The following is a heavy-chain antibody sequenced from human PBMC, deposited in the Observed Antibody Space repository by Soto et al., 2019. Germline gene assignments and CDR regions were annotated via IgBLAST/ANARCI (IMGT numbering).Heavy chain of an antibody. Sequence: SETLSLTCTVSGRSISSSGYYWGWIRQPPGKGLQWIGNIYSSGNTYYNPSLRSRVAISVDPSKNQFSLRLSSVTAADTAVYFCESPREGYYYDTWGQGTLVTVYS. J-gene: IGHJ4*02. V-gene: IGHV4-39*01. CDR1: GRSISSSGYY. CDR3: ESPREGYYYDT. D-gene: IGHD3-22*01. CDR2: IYSSGNT.